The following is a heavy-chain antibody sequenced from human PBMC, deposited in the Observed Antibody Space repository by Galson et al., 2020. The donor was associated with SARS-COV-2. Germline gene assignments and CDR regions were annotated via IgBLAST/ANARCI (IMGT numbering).Heavy chain of an antibody. CDR1: GYTFTSYA. J-gene: IGHJ6*02. CDR3: ARGWVAGTLYYYYYGMDV. Sequence: ASVKFSCKASGYTFTSYAMHWVRQAPGQRLEWMGWINAGNGNTKYSQKFQGRVTITRDTSESTAYMELSSLRSEDTAVYYCARGWVAGTLYYYYYGMDVWGQGTTVTVSS. CDR2: INAGNGNT. V-gene: IGHV1-3*01. D-gene: IGHD6-19*01.